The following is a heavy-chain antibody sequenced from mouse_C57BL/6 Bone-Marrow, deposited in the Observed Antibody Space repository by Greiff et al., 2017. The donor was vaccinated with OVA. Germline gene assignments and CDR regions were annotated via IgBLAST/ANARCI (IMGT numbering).Heavy chain of an antibody. CDR3: ARHYFGSSDY. CDR1: GFTFSSYG. J-gene: IGHJ2*02. D-gene: IGHD1-1*01. Sequence: EVQGVESGGDLVKPGGSLKLSCAASGFTFSSYGMSWVRQTPDKRLEWVATLSSGGSYTYYPDSVKGRFTISKDKAKNTLYLQMSSLKSEDTAMYYCARHYFGSSDYWGQGTSLTVSS. V-gene: IGHV5-6*01. CDR2: LSSGGSYT.